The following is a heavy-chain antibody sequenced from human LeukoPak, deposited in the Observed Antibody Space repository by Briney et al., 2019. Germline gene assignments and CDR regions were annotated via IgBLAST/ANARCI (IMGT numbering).Heavy chain of an antibody. V-gene: IGHV4-31*03. CDR2: IYYTGST. D-gene: IGHD2-2*01. CDR1: GGSISSGAYY. J-gene: IGHJ5*02. Sequence: PSETLSLTCTVSGGSISSGAYYWTWIRQHPGKGLEWIGYIYYTGSTYYNPSLKSRLTISVDTSKNQFSLKLSSVTAADTAVYYCARAGLGYCSSTSCSGWFDPWGQGTLVTVSS. CDR3: ARAGLGYCSSTSCSGWFDP.